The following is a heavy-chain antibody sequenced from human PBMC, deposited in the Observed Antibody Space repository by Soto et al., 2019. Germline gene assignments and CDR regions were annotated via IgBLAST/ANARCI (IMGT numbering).Heavy chain of an antibody. Sequence: PSETLSLTCAVYGGSFSGYYWSWIRQPPGKGLEWIGEINHSGSTNYNPSLKSQVTISVDTSKNQFSLKLSSVTAADTAVYYCARVGPFCGSCQSKHAFDIWGQGTMVTV. CDR1: GGSFSGYY. CDR3: ARVGPFCGSCQSKHAFDI. D-gene: IGHD2-15*01. J-gene: IGHJ3*02. V-gene: IGHV4-34*01. CDR2: INHSGST.